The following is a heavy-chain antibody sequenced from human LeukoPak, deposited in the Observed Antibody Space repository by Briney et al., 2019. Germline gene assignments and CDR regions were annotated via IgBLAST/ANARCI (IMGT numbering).Heavy chain of an antibody. J-gene: IGHJ4*02. V-gene: IGHV3-48*01. CDR2: ISSSSRTI. Sequence: GGCXRLSCAASGFTFSSYSMNWGRQAPGKGREWGSYISSSSRTIYYADCVKGRFTISRDNANNSLYLQMNSLRAEDTAVYYCARDSGYYYDSSGDWGQGTRVTVFS. CDR1: GFTFSSYS. CDR3: ARDSGYYYDSSGD. D-gene: IGHD3-22*01.